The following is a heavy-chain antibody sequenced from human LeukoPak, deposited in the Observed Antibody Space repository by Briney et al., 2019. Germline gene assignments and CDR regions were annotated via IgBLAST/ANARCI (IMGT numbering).Heavy chain of an antibody. V-gene: IGHV4-39*07. D-gene: IGHD6-13*01. J-gene: IGHJ4*02. CDR3: ASGRYLTTSGGAAAGFLDY. Sequence: SETLSLTCTVSSGSISTSNYYWGWVRQPPGKALEWIGNIFYSGSTYYSPSLKSRVTISLDTSRNQFSLKLNSVTAADTAVYYCASGRYLTTSGGAAAGFLDYWGQGSLVTVST. CDR2: IFYSGST. CDR1: SGSISTSNYY.